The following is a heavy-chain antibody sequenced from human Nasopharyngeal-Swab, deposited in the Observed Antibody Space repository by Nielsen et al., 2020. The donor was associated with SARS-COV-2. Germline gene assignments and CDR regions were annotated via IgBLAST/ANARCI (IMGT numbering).Heavy chain of an antibody. Sequence: SVKVSCKASGGTFSSYAISWVRQAPGQGLEWMGRIIPILGIANYAQKFQGRVTITADKSTSTAYMELSSLRSEDTAVYYCARGIVVVPAAMDHYYYYGMDVWGQGTTVTVSS. V-gene: IGHV1-69*04. CDR2: IIPILGIA. CDR1: GGTFSSYA. J-gene: IGHJ6*02. CDR3: ARGIVVVPAAMDHYYYYGMDV. D-gene: IGHD2-2*01.